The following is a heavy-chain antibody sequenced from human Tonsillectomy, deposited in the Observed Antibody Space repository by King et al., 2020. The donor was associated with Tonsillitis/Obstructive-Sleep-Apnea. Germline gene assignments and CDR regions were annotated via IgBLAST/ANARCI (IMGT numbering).Heavy chain of an antibody. J-gene: IGHJ3*02. D-gene: IGHD3-22*01. CDR1: GFTFSSYG. CDR2: ISYDGSNK. V-gene: IGHV3-30*18. Sequence: VQLVQSGGGVVQPGRSLRLSCAASGFTFSSYGMHWVRQAPGKGLEWVAVISYDGSNKYYADSVKGRFTISRDNSKNTLYLQMNSLRAEDTAVYYCAKGEDYYDSSGYYSDAFDIWGQGTMVTVSS. CDR3: AKGEDYYDSSGYYSDAFDI.